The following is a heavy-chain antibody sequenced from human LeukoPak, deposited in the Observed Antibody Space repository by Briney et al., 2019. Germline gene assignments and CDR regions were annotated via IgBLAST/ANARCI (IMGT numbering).Heavy chain of an antibody. Sequence: PSETLSLTCTVSGGSISSYYWSWIRQPPGKGLEWIGYIYYSGSTNYNPSLKSRVTISVDTSKNQFSLKLSSVTAADTAVYYCASGITGTALDYWGQGTLVTVSS. J-gene: IGHJ4*02. CDR1: GGSISSYY. D-gene: IGHD1-7*01. CDR3: ASGITGTALDY. V-gene: IGHV4-59*01. CDR2: IYYSGST.